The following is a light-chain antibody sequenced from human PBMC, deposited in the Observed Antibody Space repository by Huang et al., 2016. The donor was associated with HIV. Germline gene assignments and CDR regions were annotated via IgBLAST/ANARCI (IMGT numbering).Light chain of an antibody. CDR3: MQGIHSWT. CDR2: EVS. CDR1: QSLLHSDGKTY. J-gene: IGKJ1*01. Sequence: DIVMTQTPLSLSVTPGQPASISCKSSQSLLHSDGKTYLYWYLQEPGQSPQLLIYEVSSRCSGVPDRFSGSGSGTDFTLKISRVEAEDVGVYYCMQGIHSWTFGQGTKVEIK. V-gene: IGKV2-29*02.